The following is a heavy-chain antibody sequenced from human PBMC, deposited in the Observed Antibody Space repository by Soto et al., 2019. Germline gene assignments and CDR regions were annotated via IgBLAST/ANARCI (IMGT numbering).Heavy chain of an antibody. CDR3: ARHLSNSGSGSYFDY. V-gene: IGHV4-39*01. CDR2: IYYSGST. Sequence: PSETLSLTCTVSGGSIRTITYYWGWIRQPPGKGLEWIGTIYYSGSTYYTPSLKSRVTISVDTSTNQFSLKLNDVTAADTAVYYCARHLSNSGSGSYFDYWGQGTPVTVSS. D-gene: IGHD3-10*01. J-gene: IGHJ4*02. CDR1: GGSIRTITYY.